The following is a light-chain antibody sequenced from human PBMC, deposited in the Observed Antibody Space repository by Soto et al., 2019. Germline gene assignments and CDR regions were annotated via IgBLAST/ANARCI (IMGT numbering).Light chain of an antibody. V-gene: IGKV1-9*01. CDR2: AAS. Sequence: IQVSLSPSSLSASIGDSVTITCRASQDISIYLAWYQQKPGKAPNLLIYAASSLQSGVPSRFSGRGSGTDFTLTIYSLQAEDFATYYCQQTRSYPSTFGGGTKVDIK. J-gene: IGKJ4*01. CDR3: QQTRSYPST. CDR1: QDISIY.